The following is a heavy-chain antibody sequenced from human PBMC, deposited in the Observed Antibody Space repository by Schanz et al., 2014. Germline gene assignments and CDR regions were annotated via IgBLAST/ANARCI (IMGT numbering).Heavy chain of an antibody. V-gene: IGHV4-34*03. CDR3: YGMDV. CDR1: GGPFSGYF. J-gene: IGHJ6*02. CDR2: IHHSGSI. Sequence: QVQLQQWGAGLLKPSETLSLTCAVYGGPFSGYFWSWIRQSPGKGLQWIGEIHHSGSIIYNPSLKSRVTISIDTSKNQFSLRLTSVTAADTAVYYCYGMDVWGQGTTVTVSS.